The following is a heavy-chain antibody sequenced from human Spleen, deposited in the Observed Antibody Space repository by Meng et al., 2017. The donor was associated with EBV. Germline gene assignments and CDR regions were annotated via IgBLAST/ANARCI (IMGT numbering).Heavy chain of an antibody. V-gene: IGHV4-4*03. CDR2: IYYNGAT. J-gene: IGHJ5*02. CDR1: GASISSENW. D-gene: IGHD6-13*01. CDR3: ARGLILERIAARNWFDP. Sequence: PLREPGPEQVKHPEPRALTCTVAGASISSENWWNWARQPPGKGLEWIGEIYYNGATNYSPSLKGRVTISLDKARNQFSLKLNSVTAADTAIYYCARGLILERIAARNWFDPWGQGTLVTVSS.